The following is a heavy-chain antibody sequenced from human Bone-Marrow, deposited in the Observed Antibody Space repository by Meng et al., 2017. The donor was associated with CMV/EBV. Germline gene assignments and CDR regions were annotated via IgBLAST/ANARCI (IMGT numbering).Heavy chain of an antibody. CDR2: INSDGSST. V-gene: IGHV3-74*01. CDR1: GFTFSSYW. J-gene: IGHJ4*02. Sequence: GESLKISCAASGFTFSSYWMHWVRQAPGKGLVWVSRINSDGSSTSYADSVKGRFTISRDNAKNTLYLQMNSLRAEDTAVYYCARASGSYPYYWGQGTLVTVSS. CDR3: ARASGSYPYY. D-gene: IGHD1-26*01.